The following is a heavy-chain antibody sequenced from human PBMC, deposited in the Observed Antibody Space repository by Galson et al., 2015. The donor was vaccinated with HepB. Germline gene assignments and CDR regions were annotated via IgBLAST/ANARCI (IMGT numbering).Heavy chain of an antibody. D-gene: IGHD6-19*01. CDR3: ARAILSLRIAVAGPVYGMDV. J-gene: IGHJ6*02. CDR2: IYSGGST. V-gene: IGHV3-66*01. Sequence: SLRLSCAASGFTVSSNYMSWVRQAPGKGLEWVSVIYSGGSTYYADSVQGRFTISRDNAKNTLYLQMNRLRAEDTAVYYCARAILSLRIAVAGPVYGMDVWGQGTTVTVSS. CDR1: GFTVSSNY.